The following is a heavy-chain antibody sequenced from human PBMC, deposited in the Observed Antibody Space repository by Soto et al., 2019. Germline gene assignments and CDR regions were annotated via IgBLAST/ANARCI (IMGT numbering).Heavy chain of an antibody. J-gene: IGHJ5*02. CDR1: GFTFSSYS. V-gene: IGHV3-48*02. CDR2: ISSSSSTI. Sequence: EVQLVESGGGLVQPGGSLRLSCAASGFTFSSYSMNWVRQAPGKGLEWVSYISSSSSTIYYADSVKGRFTISRDNAKSSLYLQMNSLRDEDTAVYYCAREYYDFWSGYPNWFDPWGQGTLVTVSS. CDR3: AREYYDFWSGYPNWFDP. D-gene: IGHD3-3*01.